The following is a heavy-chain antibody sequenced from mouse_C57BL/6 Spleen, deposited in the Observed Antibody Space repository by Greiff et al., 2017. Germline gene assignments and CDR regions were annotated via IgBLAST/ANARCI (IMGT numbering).Heavy chain of an antibody. Sequence: DVKLQESGGGLVKPGGSLKLSCAASGFTFSDYGMHWVRQAPEKGLEWVAYISSGSSTIYYADTGKGRFTISRDNAKNTLFLQMTSLRSEDTAMYYCARGRPSSYYFDYWGQGTTLTVSS. J-gene: IGHJ2*01. CDR2: ISSGSSTI. V-gene: IGHV5-17*01. CDR3: ARGRPSSYYFDY. CDR1: GFTFSDYG.